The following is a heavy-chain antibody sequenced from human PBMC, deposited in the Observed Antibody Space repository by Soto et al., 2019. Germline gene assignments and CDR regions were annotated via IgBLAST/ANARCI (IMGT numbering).Heavy chain of an antibody. V-gene: IGHV3-30*18. Sequence: PGGSLRLSCAASGFTFSSNGMHWVRQAPGKGLEWVAVISYDGSNKYYADSVKGRFTISRDNSKNTLYLQMNSLRAEDTAVYYCAKDFDFWSGYSALHWGQGTLVTVSS. J-gene: IGHJ4*02. CDR1: GFTFSSNG. CDR2: ISYDGSNK. CDR3: AKDFDFWSGYSALH. D-gene: IGHD3-3*01.